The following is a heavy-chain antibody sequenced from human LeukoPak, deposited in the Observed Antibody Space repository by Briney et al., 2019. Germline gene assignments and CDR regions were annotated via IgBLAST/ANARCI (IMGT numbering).Heavy chain of an antibody. J-gene: IGHJ4*02. D-gene: IGHD1-20*01. CDR2: IKQDGSEK. Sequence: VANIKQDGSEKYYVDSVKGRFTISRDNAKNSLYLQMNSLRAEDTAVYYCARDLTARSHYWGQGTLVTVSS. CDR3: ARDLTARSHY. V-gene: IGHV3-7*01.